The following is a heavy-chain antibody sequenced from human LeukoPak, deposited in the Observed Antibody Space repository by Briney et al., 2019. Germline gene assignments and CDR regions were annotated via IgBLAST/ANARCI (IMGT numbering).Heavy chain of an antibody. D-gene: IGHD3/OR15-3a*01. CDR2: IYTSGST. V-gene: IGHV4-4*07. Sequence: SETLSLTCTVSGGFISTYYWSWIRQPAGKGLEWIGRIYTSGSTNYNPSLKSRVTMSVDTSKNQFSLRLTSVTAADTAVYYCARQTGSGLFILPGGQGTLVTVSS. CDR3: ARQTGSGLFILP. J-gene: IGHJ4*02. CDR1: GGFISTYY.